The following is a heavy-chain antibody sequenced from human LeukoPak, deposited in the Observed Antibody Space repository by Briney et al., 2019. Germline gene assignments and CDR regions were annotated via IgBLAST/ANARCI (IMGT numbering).Heavy chain of an antibody. J-gene: IGHJ6*03. D-gene: IGHD4-11*01. CDR1: GYTFTSYG. Sequence: ASVKVSCKASGYTFTSYGISWVRQAPGQGLEWMGWMNPNSGNTGYAQKFQGRVTITRNTSISTAYMELSSLRSEDTAVYYCARHYSRYYYYMDVWGKGTTVTVSS. CDR3: ARHYSRYYYYMDV. CDR2: MNPNSGNT. V-gene: IGHV1-8*03.